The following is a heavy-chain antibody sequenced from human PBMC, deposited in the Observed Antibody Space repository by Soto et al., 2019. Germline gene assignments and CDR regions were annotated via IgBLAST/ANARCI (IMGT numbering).Heavy chain of an antibody. CDR1: GGGTLSNDA. J-gene: IGHJ4*02. V-gene: IGHV1-69*01. CDR2: ISPFFGTT. CDR3: AREVVTETTWGSFDS. Sequence: QVHLVQSGADGRKSGSSVRVSCTASGGGTLSNDAISWVRQAPGQGLEWLGRISPFFGTTDYSQSFQGRLTMTPDASTGTVYMDLRRLKSDDTAVYYCAREVVTETTWGSFDSWGQGTLVTVSS. D-gene: IGHD2-21*02.